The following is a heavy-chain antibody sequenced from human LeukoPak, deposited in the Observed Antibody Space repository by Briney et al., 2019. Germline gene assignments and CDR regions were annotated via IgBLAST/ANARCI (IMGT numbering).Heavy chain of an antibody. J-gene: IGHJ4*02. D-gene: IGHD6-13*01. CDR2: ISSSSSTI. V-gene: IGHV3-48*04. CDR3: AKEIAAIGLPAVDY. Sequence: GGSLRLSCAASGFTFSSYSMNWVGQAPGKGLEWVSYISSSSSTIYYADSVKGRFTISRDNSKNKLYLQMNSLGAADTAIYYCAKEIAAIGLPAVDYWGQGTLVTVSS. CDR1: GFTFSSYS.